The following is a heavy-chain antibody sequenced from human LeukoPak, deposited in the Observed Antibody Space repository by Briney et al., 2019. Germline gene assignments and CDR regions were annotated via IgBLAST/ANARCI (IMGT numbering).Heavy chain of an antibody. V-gene: IGHV1-46*01. CDR2: INPSGGST. CDR1: GYTFTSYY. J-gene: IGHJ4*02. CDR3: TKTRMYNYDSRDFDY. Sequence: ASVKVSCKASGYTFTSYYMHWVRQAPGQGLEWLGIINPSGGSTGYAQKFQGRVTMTRDTSTSTVYMELNSLRAEDTAVYYCTKTRMYNYDSRDFDYWGQGTLVTVSS. D-gene: IGHD3-22*01.